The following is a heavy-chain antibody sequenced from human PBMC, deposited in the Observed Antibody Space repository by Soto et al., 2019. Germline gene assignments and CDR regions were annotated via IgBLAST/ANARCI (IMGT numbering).Heavy chain of an antibody. V-gene: IGHV3-53*01. CDR3: AWGVNDDS. D-gene: IGHD1-1*01. Sequence: EMKLVESGGGLMQPGGSLRLSCAASGFSVGGNPMTWVRQAPGKGLEWVASIHTGGSTFYADPVKGRFTISRDNSKNMVYLQMNSLTVGDTAMYFCAWGVNDDSWGRGTLVTVSS. J-gene: IGHJ4*02. CDR1: GFSVGGNP. CDR2: IHTGGST.